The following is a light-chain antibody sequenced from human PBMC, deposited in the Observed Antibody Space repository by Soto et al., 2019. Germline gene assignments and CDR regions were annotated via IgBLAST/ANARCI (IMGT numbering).Light chain of an antibody. V-gene: IGKV1-39*01. CDR1: QSISSY. CDR3: QQSDSTPPWT. Sequence: DIQRTQAPSSLSASVGDRVTITFRASQSISSYLKWYQQKPGKAPKLMIYAASSLQSGVPSRFSGRGSGTDFTLTISSLQPEDCATYYCQQSDSTPPWTCGQGNKVEIK. CDR2: AAS. J-gene: IGKJ1*01.